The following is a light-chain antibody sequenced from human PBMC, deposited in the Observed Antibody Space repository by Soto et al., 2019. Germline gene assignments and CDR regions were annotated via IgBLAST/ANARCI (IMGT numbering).Light chain of an antibody. J-gene: IGLJ3*02. Sequence: QSALTQPASVSGSPGQSITISCTGTSSDVGGYNYVSWYQQHPDKAPKPLIYEVKYRPSAVSNRFSGSNSGNTASLTISGLQAEDEADYYGTSYTSSSTWVFGGGTKLTVL. V-gene: IGLV2-14*01. CDR2: EVK. CDR1: SSDVGGYNY. CDR3: TSYTSSSTWV.